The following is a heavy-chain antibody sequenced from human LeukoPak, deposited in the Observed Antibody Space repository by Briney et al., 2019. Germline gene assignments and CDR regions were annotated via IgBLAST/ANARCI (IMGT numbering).Heavy chain of an antibody. Sequence: DPSETLSLTCTVSGGSISSYYWSWIRQPPGKGLEWIGEINDSGSTNYNPSLKSRVIISVDTSNNQFSLKLSSVTAADTAVYYCARDLRSYDFWSGYFNWFDPWGQGTLVTVSS. CDR3: ARDLRSYDFWSGYFNWFDP. CDR2: INDSGST. CDR1: GGSISSYY. D-gene: IGHD3-3*01. V-gene: IGHV4-59*12. J-gene: IGHJ5*02.